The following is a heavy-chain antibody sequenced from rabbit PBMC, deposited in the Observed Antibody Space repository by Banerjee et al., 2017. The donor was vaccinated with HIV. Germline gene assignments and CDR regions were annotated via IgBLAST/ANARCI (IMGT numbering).Heavy chain of an antibody. D-gene: IGHD1-1*01. V-gene: IGHV1S43*01. CDR1: GIDFSSYYR. CDR3: ARDDTSGYWYYFNL. CDR2: IYTTSGST. J-gene: IGHJ4*01. Sequence: QQQLEESGGGLVKPGGTLTLTCKASGIDFSSYYRMCWVRQAPGRGLELIACIYTTSGSTWYASWVNGRFTISRSTSLNTVDLQMTSLTAADTATYFCARDDTSGYWYYFNLWGPGTLVTVS.